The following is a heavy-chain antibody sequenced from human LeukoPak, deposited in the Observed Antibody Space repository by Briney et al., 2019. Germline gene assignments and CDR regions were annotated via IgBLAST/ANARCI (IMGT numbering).Heavy chain of an antibody. V-gene: IGHV3-23*01. CDR2: ISGSGGNT. J-gene: IGHJ4*02. Sequence: PGGSLTLSCAASGFTLSSYGMMCVRQAPGELLEWVSAISGSGGNTYYADSVKVRLTISRDSAKNSLYLQMNSLRAEDTAVYYCERGKGYCSGGSCCYLTPFDYWGQGTLVHV. CDR1: GFTLSSYG. CDR3: ERGKGYCSGGSCCYLTPFDY. D-gene: IGHD2-15*01.